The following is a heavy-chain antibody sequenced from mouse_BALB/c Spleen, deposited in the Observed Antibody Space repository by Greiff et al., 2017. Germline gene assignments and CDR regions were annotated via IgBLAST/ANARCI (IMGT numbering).Heavy chain of an antibody. CDR3: ALYYRYDVGY. D-gene: IGHD2-14*01. V-gene: IGHV14-3*02. Sequence: VQLQQSGAELVKPGASVKLSCTASGFNIKDTYMHWVKQRPEQGLEWIGRIDPANGNTKYDPKFQGKATITADTSSNTAYLQLSSLTSEDTAVYYCALYYRYDVGYWGQGTTLTVSS. J-gene: IGHJ2*01. CDR2: IDPANGNT. CDR1: GFNIKDTY.